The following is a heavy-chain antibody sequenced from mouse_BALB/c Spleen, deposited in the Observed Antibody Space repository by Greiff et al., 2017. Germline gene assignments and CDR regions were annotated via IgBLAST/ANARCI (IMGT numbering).Heavy chain of an antibody. D-gene: IGHD1-1*01. V-gene: IGHV3-8*02. CDR3: ARWYYGSSTYWYFDD. CDR2: ISYSGST. J-gene: IGHJ1*01. Sequence: EVMLVESGPSLVKPSQTLSLTCSVTGDSITSGYWNWIRKFPGNKLEYMGYISYSGSTYYNPSLKSRISITRDTSKNQYYLQLNSVTTEDTATYYCARWYYGSSTYWYFDDWGAGTTVTVSS. CDR1: GDSITSGY.